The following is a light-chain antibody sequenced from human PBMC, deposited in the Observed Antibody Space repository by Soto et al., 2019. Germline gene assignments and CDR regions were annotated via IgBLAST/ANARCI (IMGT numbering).Light chain of an antibody. CDR1: QSISSW. J-gene: IGKJ2*01. CDR2: DAS. V-gene: IGKV1-5*01. CDR3: QQYDSSPYT. Sequence: DIQMTQSPSTLSASVGDRVTITCRASQSISSWLAWYQQKPGKAPKLLIYDASSLESGVPSRFSGSGSGTEFTLTISRLEPEDFAVYYCQQYDSSPYTFGQGTKLEIK.